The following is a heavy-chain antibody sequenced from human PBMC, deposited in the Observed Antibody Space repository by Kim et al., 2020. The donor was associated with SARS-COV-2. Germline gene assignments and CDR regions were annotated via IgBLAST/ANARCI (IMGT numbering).Heavy chain of an antibody. CDR1: GYTFDTFS. Sequence: ASVKVSCKASGYTFDTFSLYWVRQAPGQRFEWMGWINGGNGNTRYSQNFQGRLTITRDRSATTAHMELSSLTSKDTAVYYCAREGSGSYNWFDPWGQGTLVTVSS. J-gene: IGHJ5*02. D-gene: IGHD3-10*01. V-gene: IGHV1-3*01. CDR2: INGGNGNT. CDR3: AREGSGSYNWFDP.